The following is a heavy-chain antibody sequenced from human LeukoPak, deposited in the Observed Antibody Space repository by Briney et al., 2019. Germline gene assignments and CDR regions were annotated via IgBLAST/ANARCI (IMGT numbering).Heavy chain of an antibody. Sequence: GGSLRLSCAASGFTFDDYGMSWLRQAPGKGLEWVSGINWNGCSTGYADSVKGRFTISRDNAKNSLYLQMNSLRGEDTALYYCARVFSSSSGRAFDIWAQGTMVSVSS. CDR2: INWNGCST. D-gene: IGHD6-6*01. V-gene: IGHV3-20*04. CDR3: ARVFSSSSGRAFDI. CDR1: GFTFDDYG. J-gene: IGHJ3*02.